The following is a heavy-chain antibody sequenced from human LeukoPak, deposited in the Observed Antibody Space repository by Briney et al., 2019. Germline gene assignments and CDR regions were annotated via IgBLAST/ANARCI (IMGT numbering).Heavy chain of an antibody. D-gene: IGHD3-10*01. CDR2: INHSGST. J-gene: IGHJ4*02. Sequence: PSETLSLTCAVYGGSFSGYYWSWIRQPPGKGLEWIGEINHSGSTNYNPSLKSRVTISVDTSKNQFSLKLSSVTAADTAVYYCARPSLWFGRTYYFDYWGQGTLVTVSS. CDR1: GGSFSGYY. V-gene: IGHV4-34*01. CDR3: ARPSLWFGRTYYFDY.